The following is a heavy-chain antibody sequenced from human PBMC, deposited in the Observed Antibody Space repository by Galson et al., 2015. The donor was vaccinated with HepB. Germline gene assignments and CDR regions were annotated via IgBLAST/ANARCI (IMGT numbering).Heavy chain of an antibody. CDR2: TYYRSKWYN. J-gene: IGHJ4*02. CDR1: GDSASSNGAA. Sequence: CAISGDSASSNGAAWNWIRQSPSRGLEWLGRTYYRSKWYNDYAVSVKSRITINPDTSKNQFSLQLNSVTPEDTAVYYCARAGLSGSYSQFDYWGQGTLVTVSS. V-gene: IGHV6-1*01. D-gene: IGHD1-26*01. CDR3: ARAGLSGSYSQFDY.